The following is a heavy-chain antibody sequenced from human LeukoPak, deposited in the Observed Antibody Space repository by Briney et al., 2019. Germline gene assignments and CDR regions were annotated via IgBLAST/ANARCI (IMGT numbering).Heavy chain of an antibody. D-gene: IGHD2-21*02. J-gene: IGHJ4*02. Sequence: GASVKVSCKASGGTFSSYAISWVRQAPGQGLEWMGRIIPIFGTANYAQKFQGRVTSTTDESTSTAYMELSSLRSEDTAVYYCARGGFVCGGDCPFDYWGQGTLVTVSS. CDR1: GGTFSSYA. CDR3: ARGGFVCGGDCPFDY. V-gene: IGHV1-69*05. CDR2: IIPIFGTA.